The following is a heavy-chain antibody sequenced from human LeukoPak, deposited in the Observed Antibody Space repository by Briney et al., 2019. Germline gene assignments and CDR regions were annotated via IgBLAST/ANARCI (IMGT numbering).Heavy chain of an antibody. D-gene: IGHD3-16*02. CDR1: GGSISSGDYY. V-gene: IGHV4-30-4*01. CDR2: IYYSGST. J-gene: IGHJ4*02. CDR3: ARVTWGDYVWGSYLDY. Sequence: SETLSLTCTVSGGSISSGDYYWSWIRQPPGKGLEWLGYIYYSGSTYYNPSLKSRVTISVDTSKNQFSLKLSSVTAADTAVYYCARVTWGDYVWGSYLDYWGQGTLVTVSS.